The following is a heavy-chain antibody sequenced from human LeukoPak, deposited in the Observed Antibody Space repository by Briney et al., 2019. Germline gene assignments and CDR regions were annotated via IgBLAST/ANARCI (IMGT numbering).Heavy chain of an antibody. D-gene: IGHD3-10*01. CDR1: GFTFNSYA. CDR3: AKVLIWTYGSGNYYKGAFDI. V-gene: IGHV3-23*01. CDR2: ISDRGGML. Sequence: GGSLRLSCAASGFTFNSYARSWVRQAPGKGLEWVSLISDRGGMLYYADSVKGRFTISRDNSKNTLYLQMQSLSAEDTAVYYCAKVLIWTYGSGNYYKGAFDIWGQGTMVTVFS. J-gene: IGHJ3*02.